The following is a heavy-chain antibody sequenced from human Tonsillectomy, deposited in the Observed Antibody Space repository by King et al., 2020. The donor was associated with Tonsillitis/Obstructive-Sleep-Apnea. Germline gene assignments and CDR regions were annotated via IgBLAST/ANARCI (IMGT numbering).Heavy chain of an antibody. CDR1: GFSFGDHG. Sequence: VQLVESGGGLVKPGRSLRLSCTASGFSFGDHGMSWFRQAPGKGLEWLAFLRSKAYGGTTEYAASVKGRFSVSSDDSKGIAYLQMSSLETEETAVYFCARRYNNWFDPWGQGTLVTVSS. D-gene: IGHD5-18*01. V-gene: IGHV3-49*05. CDR3: ARRYNNWFDP. J-gene: IGHJ5*02. CDR2: LRSKAYGGTT.